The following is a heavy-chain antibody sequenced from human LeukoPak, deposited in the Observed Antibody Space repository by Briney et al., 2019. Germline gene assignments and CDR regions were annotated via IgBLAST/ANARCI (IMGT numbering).Heavy chain of an antibody. CDR1: GFTFSSYG. V-gene: IGHV3-30*02. D-gene: IGHD3-10*01. Sequence: GGSLRLSCAASGFTFSSYGMHWVRQAPGKGLEWVAFIRYDGSNKYYADSVKGRFTISRDNSKNTLYLQINSLRAEDTAVYYCAKDPSYYGSGSDYWGQGTLVTVSS. CDR3: AKDPSYYGSGSDY. J-gene: IGHJ4*02. CDR2: IRYDGSNK.